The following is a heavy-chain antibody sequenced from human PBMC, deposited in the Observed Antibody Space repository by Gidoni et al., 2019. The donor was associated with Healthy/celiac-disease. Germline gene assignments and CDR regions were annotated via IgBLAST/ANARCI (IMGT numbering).Heavy chain of an antibody. CDR3: TTEINWNDDY. D-gene: IGHD1-20*01. CDR2: MKSKTDGGTT. CDR1: GFTFSNAW. J-gene: IGHJ4*02. Sequence: EVQLVESGGGLVKPGGSLSLSCASSGFTFSNAWMSWARQAPGKGLEWVGRMKSKTDGGTTDYAAPVKGRFTISRDDSKNTLYLQMNSLKTEDTAVYYCTTEINWNDDYWGQGTLVTVSS. V-gene: IGHV3-15*01.